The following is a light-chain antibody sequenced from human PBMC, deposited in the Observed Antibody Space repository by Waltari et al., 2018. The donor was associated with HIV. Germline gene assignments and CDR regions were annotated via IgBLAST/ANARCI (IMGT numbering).Light chain of an antibody. Sequence: NFMLTQPHSVSESPGKTVTISCTRSSGSIASNYVQWYQQRPGSAPTPVISEDNQRPPGVPDRFAGSIDTSSNSASLSISGLKTEDEADYYCQSYDSSNVVFGGGTKLTVL. CDR3: QSYDSSNVV. CDR1: SGSIASNY. J-gene: IGLJ2*01. CDR2: EDN. V-gene: IGLV6-57*03.